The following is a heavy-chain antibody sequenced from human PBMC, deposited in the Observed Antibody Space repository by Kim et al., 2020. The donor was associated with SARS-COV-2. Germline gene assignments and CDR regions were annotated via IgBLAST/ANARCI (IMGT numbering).Heavy chain of an antibody. J-gene: IGHJ6*02. Sequence: GGSLRLSCAASGFTFSNYRMYWVRQAPGKGLVWVSRINSDGSNTNYADSVKGRFTISRDNAKNTLSLQMNSLRDEDTAVYYCARTMSGSYYGVDVWGQGTTVTVSS. CDR1: GFTFSNYR. V-gene: IGHV3-74*01. CDR3: ARTMSGSYYGVDV. CDR2: INSDGSNT. D-gene: IGHD3-10*02.